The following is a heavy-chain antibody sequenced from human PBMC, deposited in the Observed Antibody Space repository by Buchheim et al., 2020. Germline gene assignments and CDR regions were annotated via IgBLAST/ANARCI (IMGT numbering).Heavy chain of an antibody. V-gene: IGHV3-23*01. D-gene: IGHD5-12*01. CDR2: ISGSGGST. Sequence: EVQLLESGGGLVQPGGSLRLSCAASGFTFSSYAMSWVRQAPGKGLEWVSAISGSGGSTYYADSVKGRFTISRDNSKNKLYLQMNSLRAEDTAVYYCAKGGYSGYDFRRSNWFDPWGQGTL. CDR1: GFTFSSYA. J-gene: IGHJ5*02. CDR3: AKGGYSGYDFRRSNWFDP.